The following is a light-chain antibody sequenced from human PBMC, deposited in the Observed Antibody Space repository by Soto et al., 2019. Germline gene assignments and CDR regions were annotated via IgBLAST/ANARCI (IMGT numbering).Light chain of an antibody. CDR1: SSDVGGYNY. Sequence: QSALTQPASVSGSPGQSITISCTGTSSDVGGYNYVSWYQQHPGKAPKLMIYDVSNRPSGVVNRFSGSNSGNTASLTISGLQAEDEADYYCSSYTSSSTLGFGGGTKLTVL. J-gene: IGLJ2*01. CDR3: SSYTSSSTLG. V-gene: IGLV2-14*01. CDR2: DVS.